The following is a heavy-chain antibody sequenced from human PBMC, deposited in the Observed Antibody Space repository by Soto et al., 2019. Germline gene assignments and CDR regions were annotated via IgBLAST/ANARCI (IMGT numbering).Heavy chain of an antibody. J-gene: IGHJ4*02. CDR3: ASLGLGCSGGSCYKDY. CDR2: ISSSSSYI. CDR1: GFTFSSYS. V-gene: IGHV3-21*01. D-gene: IGHD2-15*01. Sequence: EVQLVESGGGLVKPGGSLRLSCAASGFTFSSYSMNWVRQAPGKGLEWVSSISSSSSYIYYADSVKGRFTISRDNAKNSLYLQMNGLRAEATAVYYCASLGLGCSGGSCYKDYWSQGTLVTVSS.